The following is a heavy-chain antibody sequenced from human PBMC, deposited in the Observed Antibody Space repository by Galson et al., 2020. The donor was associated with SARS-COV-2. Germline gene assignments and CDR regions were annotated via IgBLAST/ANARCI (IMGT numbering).Heavy chain of an antibody. V-gene: IGHV3-49*03. CDR2: IRSKAYGGTT. CDR1: GFTFGDYA. D-gene: IGHD3-3*01. J-gene: IGHJ6*03. CDR3: TRDLFTIFGYYYYMDV. Sequence: SLKISCTASGFTFGDYAMSWFRQAPGKGLEWVGFIRSKAYGGTTEYAASVKGRFTISRDDSKSIAYLQMNSLKTEDTAVYYCTRDLFTIFGYYYYMDVWGKGTTVTVSS.